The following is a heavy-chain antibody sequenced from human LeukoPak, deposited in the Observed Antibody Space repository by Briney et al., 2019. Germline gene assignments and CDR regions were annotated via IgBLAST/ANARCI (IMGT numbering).Heavy chain of an antibody. D-gene: IGHD5-12*01. CDR3: ARRDIVATIDY. V-gene: IGHV4-34*01. CDR2: INHSGST. J-gene: IGHJ4*02. Sequence: SQTLSLTCAVYGGSFSGYYWSWIRQPPGKGLEWIGEINHSGSTNYNPSLKSRVTISVDTSKNQFSLKLSSVTAADTAVYCCARRDIVATIDYWGQGTLVAVSS. CDR1: GGSFSGYY.